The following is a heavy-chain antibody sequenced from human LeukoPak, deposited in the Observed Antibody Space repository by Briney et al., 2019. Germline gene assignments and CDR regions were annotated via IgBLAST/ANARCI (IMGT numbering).Heavy chain of an antibody. Sequence: SETLSLTCTVSGGSISSYYWSWIRQSPEKGLEWIGYIHYSGSTNYNPSLKSRVTISVDRPKNQFSLKLSPVTAADTAVYYCARVGGTNYYYYGMDVWGQGTTVTVSS. CDR2: IHYSGST. J-gene: IGHJ6*02. CDR3: ARVGGTNYYYYGMDV. V-gene: IGHV4-59*01. CDR1: GGSISSYY. D-gene: IGHD1-1*01.